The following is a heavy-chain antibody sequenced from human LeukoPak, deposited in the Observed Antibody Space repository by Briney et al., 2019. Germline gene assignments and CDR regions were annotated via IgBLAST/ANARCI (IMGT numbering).Heavy chain of an antibody. D-gene: IGHD3-9*01. V-gene: IGHV4-59*01. CDR2: IYYSGST. J-gene: IGHJ4*02. CDR3: ARVLRYFDWLAFDY. CDR1: GGSISSYY. Sequence: SETLSLTCTVSGGSISSYYWSWIRQPPGKGLEWIGYIYYSGSTNYNPSLKSRVIISVDTSKNQFSLKLSSVTAADTAVYYCARVLRYFDWLAFDYWGQGTLVTVSS.